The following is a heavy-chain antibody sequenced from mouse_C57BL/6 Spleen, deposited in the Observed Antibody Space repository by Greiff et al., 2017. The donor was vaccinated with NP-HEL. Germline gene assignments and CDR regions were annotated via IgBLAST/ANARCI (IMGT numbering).Heavy chain of an antibody. CDR2: ISDGGSYT. CDR1: GFTFSSYA. Sequence: EVMLVESGGGLVKPGGSLKLSCAASGFTFSSYAMSWVRQTPEKRLEWVATISDGGSYTYYPDNVKGRFTISRDNAKNNLYLQMSHLKSEDTAMYYCAREIYDGYYGFAYWGQGTLVTVSA. D-gene: IGHD2-3*01. CDR3: AREIYDGYYGFAY. J-gene: IGHJ3*01. V-gene: IGHV5-4*01.